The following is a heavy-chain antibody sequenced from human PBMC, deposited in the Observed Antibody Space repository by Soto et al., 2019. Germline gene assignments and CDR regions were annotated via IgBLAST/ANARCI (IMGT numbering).Heavy chain of an antibody. CDR1: GFTFSSYS. V-gene: IGHV3-48*02. D-gene: IGHD3-22*01. CDR3: ARVGNRYYYDSSGPDFDY. Sequence: GGSLRLSCAASGFTFSSYSMNWVRQAPGKGLEWVSYISSSSSTIYYADSVKGRFTISRDNAKNSLYLQMNSLRDEDTAVYYCARVGNRYYYDSSGPDFDYWGQGTLVTVSS. J-gene: IGHJ4*02. CDR2: ISSSSSTI.